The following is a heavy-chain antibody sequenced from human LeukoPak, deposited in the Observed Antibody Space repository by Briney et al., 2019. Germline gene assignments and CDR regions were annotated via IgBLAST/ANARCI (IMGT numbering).Heavy chain of an antibody. CDR1: GYPFTAYY. D-gene: IGHD6-19*01. Sequence: ASVKVSCKASGYPFTAYYLHWVRQAPGQGPEWMGWINPNSGDTNYTQSFQGRVTMTRDTSVRTAYMELSRLTSDDTAVYYCARGGAQEYRSGWLVGNLDYWGQGTLVTVSS. V-gene: IGHV1-2*02. CDR2: INPNSGDT. CDR3: ARGGAQEYRSGWLVGNLDY. J-gene: IGHJ4*02.